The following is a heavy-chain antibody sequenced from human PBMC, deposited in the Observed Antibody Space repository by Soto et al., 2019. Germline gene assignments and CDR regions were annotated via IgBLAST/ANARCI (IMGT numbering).Heavy chain of an antibody. CDR3: ARVRFGSPWTRRNPPTVPYYFDY. V-gene: IGHV4-34*01. CDR1: GGSFSGYY. Sequence: PSETLSLTCAVYGGSFSGYYWSWIRQPPGKGLEWIGEINHSGSTNHNPSLKSRVTISVDTSKNQFSLKLSSVTAADTAVYYCARVRFGSPWTRRNPPTVPYYFDYWGQGTLVTVSS. D-gene: IGHD3-16*01. CDR2: INHSGST. J-gene: IGHJ4*02.